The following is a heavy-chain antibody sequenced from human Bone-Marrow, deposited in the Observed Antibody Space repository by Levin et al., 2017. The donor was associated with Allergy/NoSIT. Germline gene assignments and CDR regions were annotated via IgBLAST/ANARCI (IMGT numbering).Heavy chain of an antibody. D-gene: IGHD4-23*01. J-gene: IGHJ4*02. CDR1: GDAITSSADY. CDR3: ARVVATPSGQLLPFLFDN. CDR2: RSYSGTI. V-gene: IGHV4-30-4*01. Sequence: LRLSCTVSGDAITSSADYWSWVRQTAGKGLEWIGSRSYSGTIFYNPSLNSRLSISIDASKKEFSLRLQSVTVADMAVYFCARVVATPSGQLLPFLFDNWVPATLLTVSS.